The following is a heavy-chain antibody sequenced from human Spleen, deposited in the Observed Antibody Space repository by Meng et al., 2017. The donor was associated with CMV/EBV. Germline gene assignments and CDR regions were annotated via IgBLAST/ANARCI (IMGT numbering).Heavy chain of an antibody. CDR1: GYTFTDHY. Sequence: ASVKVSCKASGYTFTDHYFHWVRQAPGQGLEWMGWIYPNSGGTHYAEKFQGILTVTTDTSISTGYMELSSLGSDDTAVYYCARDNDWGPDYWGQGTQVTVSS. CDR2: IYPNSGGT. D-gene: IGHD3-9*01. CDR3: ARDNDWGPDY. V-gene: IGHV1-2*02. J-gene: IGHJ4*02.